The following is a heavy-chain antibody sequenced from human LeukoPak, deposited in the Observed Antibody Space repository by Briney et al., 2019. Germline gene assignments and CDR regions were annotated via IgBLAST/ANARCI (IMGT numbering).Heavy chain of an antibody. V-gene: IGHV3-30-3*01. J-gene: IGHJ4*02. Sequence: GGSLRLSCAASGFTFSSYAMYWVRQAPGKGLEWVALMSYDGSNKYYADSVKGRFTISRDNSKNTLYLQMNSLRAEDTAVYYCARDRASFDYWGQGTLVTVSS. CDR2: MSYDGSNK. CDR1: GFTFSSYA. CDR3: ARDRASFDY.